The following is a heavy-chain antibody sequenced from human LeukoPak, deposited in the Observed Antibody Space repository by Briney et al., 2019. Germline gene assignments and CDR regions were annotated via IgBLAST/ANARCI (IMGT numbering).Heavy chain of an antibody. CDR3: ASGSGTSPQFDY. D-gene: IGHD1-1*01. V-gene: IGHV3-21*01. CDR2: ISSSSSYI. J-gene: IGHJ4*02. CDR1: GFTFSSYS. Sequence: GSLRLSCAASGFTFSSYSMNWVRQAPGKGLEWVSSISSSSSYIYYADSVKGRFTISRDNAKNSLYLQMNSLRAEDTAVYYCASGSGTSPQFDYWGQGTLVTVSS.